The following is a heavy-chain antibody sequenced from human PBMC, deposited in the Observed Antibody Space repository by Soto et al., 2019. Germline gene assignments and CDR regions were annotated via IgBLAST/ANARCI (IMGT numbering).Heavy chain of an antibody. J-gene: IGHJ4*02. CDR3: ARGLYYYDSRGYWGY. Sequence: EVQLVESGGGLVQPGGSLRLSCAASGVTFSSYSMNWVRQAPGKGLEWVSYISSSSSTIYYADSVKGRFTISRNNAKNSLYLQMNSLRDEDTAVYYCARGLYYYDSRGYWGYWGQGPLVTVSS. D-gene: IGHD3-22*01. CDR2: ISSSSSTI. CDR1: GVTFSSYS. V-gene: IGHV3-48*02.